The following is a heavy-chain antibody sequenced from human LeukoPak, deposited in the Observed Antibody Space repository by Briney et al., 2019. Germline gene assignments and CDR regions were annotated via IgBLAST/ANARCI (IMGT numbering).Heavy chain of an antibody. V-gene: IGHV3-64*01. Sequence: GGSLRLSCAASGFTFSSYAMHWVRQAPGKGLEYVSAISSNGGSTYYASSVKGRFTISRDNSKNTLYLQMGSLRAEDMAVYYCARESESSGWYDYWGQGTLVTVSS. CDR1: GFTFSSYA. CDR2: ISSNGGST. D-gene: IGHD6-19*01. CDR3: ARESESSGWYDY. J-gene: IGHJ4*02.